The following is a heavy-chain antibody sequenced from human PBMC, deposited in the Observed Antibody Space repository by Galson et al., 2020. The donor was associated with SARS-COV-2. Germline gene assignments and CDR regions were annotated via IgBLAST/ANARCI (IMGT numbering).Heavy chain of an antibody. CDR1: GGTS. CDR3: ARVSKDDYYDSSQYFLSEWWFDP. V-gene: IGHV4-31*02. D-gene: IGHD3-22*01. Sequence: GGTSLRYIIQNQLKILKCIGYIYYRLTTYYTTSLKSRVTISVDTSKNQFPLKLSSVTAADTDVYYCARVSKDDYYDSSQYFLSEWWFDPWGQGTLVTVSS. CDR2: IYYRLTT. J-gene: IGHJ5*02.